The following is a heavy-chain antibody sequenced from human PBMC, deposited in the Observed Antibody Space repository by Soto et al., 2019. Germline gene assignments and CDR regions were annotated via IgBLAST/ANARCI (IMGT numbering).Heavy chain of an antibody. CDR3: ARLGSRNGFDS. D-gene: IGHD1-26*01. CDR1: GDXVSSNSGD. J-gene: IGHJ4*02. V-gene: IGHV6-1*01. Sequence: PSQTLSLTCAISGDXVSSNSGDWNWIRQSPSRGLEWLGRTYYRSKWSNDYAVSVKSRITINPDTSKNQFSLQLNSVTPEDTAVYYCARLGSRNGFDSWGQGTLVTVSS. CDR2: TYYRSKWSN.